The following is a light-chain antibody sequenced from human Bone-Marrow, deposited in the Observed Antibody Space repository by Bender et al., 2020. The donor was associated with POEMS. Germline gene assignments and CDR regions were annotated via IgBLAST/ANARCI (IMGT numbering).Light chain of an antibody. J-gene: IGLJ2*01. Sequence: YVVTQTPSVSVAPGQTARITCGGNYIRSKSVHWYQQKPGQAPVLVVYDDSTRPSGIPERLSGSNSGNTATLTISRVEAGDEADYYCQVWDSSVDHVIFGGGTTLTVL. CDR3: QVWDSSVDHVI. CDR1: YIRSKS. CDR2: DDS. V-gene: IGLV3-21*02.